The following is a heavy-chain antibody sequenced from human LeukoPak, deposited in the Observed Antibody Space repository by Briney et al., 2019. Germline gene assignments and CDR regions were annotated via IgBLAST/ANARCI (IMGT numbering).Heavy chain of an antibody. J-gene: IGHJ5*02. CDR2: ISISGGST. V-gene: IGHV3-23*01. Sequence: GGSLRLSCAASGFTFSTYAMSWVRQAPGKGLEWVSGISISGGSTYYADSMKGRFTISRDNSKNTLYLQMDRLRAEDTAVYYCAKDRDLLFAHCWFDLWGQGTLVTVSS. D-gene: IGHD3-10*01. CDR1: GFTFSTYA. CDR3: AKDRDLLFAHCWFDL.